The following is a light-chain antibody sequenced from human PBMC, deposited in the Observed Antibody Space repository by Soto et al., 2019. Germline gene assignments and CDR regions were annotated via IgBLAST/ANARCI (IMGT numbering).Light chain of an antibody. J-gene: IGKJ2*01. CDR3: QQLESCLLT. Sequence: DIQLTHSPSFLSASVGDRVTITCRASQDISNYLAWYQQKPGKAPKLLIYAASTLQYGVPSRFSGGGSGTEFTLTISSLQPEDFATYYCQQLESCLLTFGQGTKLEIK. V-gene: IGKV1-9*01. CDR1: QDISNY. CDR2: AAS.